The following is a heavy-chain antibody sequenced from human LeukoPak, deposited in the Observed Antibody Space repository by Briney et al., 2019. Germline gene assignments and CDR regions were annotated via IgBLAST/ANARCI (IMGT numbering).Heavy chain of an antibody. J-gene: IGHJ6*02. CDR3: ARVKMVRGALKNYYYYFGMDV. CDR2: MNPNSGNT. V-gene: IGHV1-8*01. D-gene: IGHD3-10*01. Sequence: ASVKVSCKASGYTFTSYDINWVRQATGQGLEWMGWMNPNSGNTGYAQKFQGRVTMTRNTSISTAYMELSSLRSEDTAVYYCARVKMVRGALKNYYYYFGMDVWSQGTTVTVSS. CDR1: GYTFTSYD.